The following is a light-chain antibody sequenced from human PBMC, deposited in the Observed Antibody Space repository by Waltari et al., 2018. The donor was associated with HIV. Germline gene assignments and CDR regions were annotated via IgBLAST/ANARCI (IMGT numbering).Light chain of an antibody. V-gene: IGLV1-40*01. J-gene: IGLJ3*02. CDR3: HSYDRSLGGSV. Sequence: QSVLPQPPSVSGAPVQRVTISCTGDSADIGAGYDANWYQQLPGTAPKLLISDNVNRPSGVPDRFSESTSGTSASLSITGLRAEDEADYYCHSYDRSLGGSVFGGGTKVTVL. CDR2: DNV. CDR1: SADIGAGYD.